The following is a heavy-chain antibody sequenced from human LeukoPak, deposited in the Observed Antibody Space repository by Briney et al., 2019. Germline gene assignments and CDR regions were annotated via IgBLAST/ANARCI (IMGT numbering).Heavy chain of an antibody. D-gene: IGHD2-15*01. CDR1: GFTFSSYA. CDR3: ATWRCSGGSCPGVGYYYYYMDV. V-gene: IGHV3-23*01. J-gene: IGHJ6*03. Sequence: GGSLRLSCAASGFTFSSYAMSWLRQAPGKGLEWVSAIRCSGGSTYYADSVKGRFTLSRDNSKNTLYLQMNSLRAEDTAVYYCATWRCSGGSCPGVGYYYYYMDVWGKGTTVTVSS. CDR2: IRCSGGST.